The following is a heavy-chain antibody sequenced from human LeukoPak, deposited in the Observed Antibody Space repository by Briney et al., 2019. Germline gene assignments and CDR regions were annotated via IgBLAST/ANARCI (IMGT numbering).Heavy chain of an antibody. J-gene: IGHJ4*02. Sequence: SVKVSCKASGGTFSSYAISWVRQAPGQGLEWMGGIIPIFGTANYAQKFRGRVTITADKSTRTAYMELSSLRSEDAAVYYCAKAPVTSCRGAFCYPFDYWGQGTLVTVSS. CDR2: IIPIFGTA. CDR3: AKAPVTSCRGAFCYPFDY. CDR1: GGTFSSYA. D-gene: IGHD2-15*01. V-gene: IGHV1-69*06.